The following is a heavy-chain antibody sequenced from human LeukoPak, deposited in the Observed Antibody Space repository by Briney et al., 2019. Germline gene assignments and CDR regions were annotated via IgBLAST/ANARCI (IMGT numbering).Heavy chain of an antibody. J-gene: IGHJ3*02. CDR2: INTNTGNP. V-gene: IGHV7-4-1*02. Sequence: ASVKVSCKASGYIFTSYGMNWVRQAPGQGLEWMGWINTNTGNPTYAQGFTGRFVFSLDTSVSTAYLQISNLKAEDTAVYYCARGTHYYDSSGYYYELGLRDIWGQGTMVTVSS. CDR1: GYIFTSYG. D-gene: IGHD3-22*01. CDR3: ARGTHYYDSSGYYYELGLRDI.